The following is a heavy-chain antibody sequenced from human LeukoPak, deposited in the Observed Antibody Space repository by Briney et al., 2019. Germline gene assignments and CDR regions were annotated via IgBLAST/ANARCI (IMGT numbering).Heavy chain of an antibody. D-gene: IGHD2-8*02. Sequence: ASVKVSCKTSGGPFSSHAINWVRQAPGQGLEWVGRITPILGLRNYAQKFQGRVTITADKSTTTVSMDLTSLTSEDTAVYFCARGRGLSTGFNGDYLDYRGQGTLVTVTS. CDR2: ITPILGLR. V-gene: IGHV1-69*04. CDR3: ARGRGLSTGFNGDYLDY. J-gene: IGHJ4*02. CDR1: GGPFSSHA.